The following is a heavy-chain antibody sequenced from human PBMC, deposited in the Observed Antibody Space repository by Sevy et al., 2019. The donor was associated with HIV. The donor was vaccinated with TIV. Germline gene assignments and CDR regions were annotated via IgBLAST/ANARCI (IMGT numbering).Heavy chain of an antibody. V-gene: IGHV3-30*04. Sequence: GGSLRLSCAASGFNFGSHAMHWVRQAPGKGLDGVAVISSDGNSQYSADSVKGRFTISRDNSKNTLYLQMDSLRVEDTAVYYCARDLISGSYSQSLDYWGQGTLVTVSS. CDR2: ISSDGNSQ. J-gene: IGHJ4*02. CDR1: GFNFGSHA. D-gene: IGHD1-26*01. CDR3: ARDLISGSYSQSLDY.